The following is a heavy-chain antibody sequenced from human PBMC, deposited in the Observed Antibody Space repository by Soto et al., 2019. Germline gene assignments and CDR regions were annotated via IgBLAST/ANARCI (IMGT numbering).Heavy chain of an antibody. CDR1: GYTLTELS. J-gene: IGHJ5*02. CDR2: FHPEDGET. CDR3: ATAPPDGPEGTRWFDP. D-gene: IGHD2-2*01. V-gene: IGHV1-24*01. Sequence: QVPLVQSGAEVKKPGASVKVSCKVSGYTLTELSMHWVRQAPGKGLEWMGGFHPEDGETIYAQKFQGRVTMTEDTSTDTAYMELSSLRSDDTAVYYCATAPPDGPEGTRWFDPWGQGTLVTVSS.